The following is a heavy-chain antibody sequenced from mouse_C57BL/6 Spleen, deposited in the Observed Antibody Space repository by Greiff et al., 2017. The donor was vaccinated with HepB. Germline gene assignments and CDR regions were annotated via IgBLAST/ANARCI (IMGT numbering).Heavy chain of an antibody. CDR3: ECVGGYYDWYLDV. Sequence: VQLQQSGAELMKPGASVKLSCKATGYTFTGYWIEWVKQRPGHGLEWIGEILPGSGSTNYNEKFKGKATFTADTSSNTAYMQLSSLTTEDSAIYYGECVGGYYDWYLDVWGTGTTVTVSS. D-gene: IGHD2-3*01. V-gene: IGHV1-9*01. CDR2: ILPGSGST. CDR1: GYTFTGYW. J-gene: IGHJ1*03.